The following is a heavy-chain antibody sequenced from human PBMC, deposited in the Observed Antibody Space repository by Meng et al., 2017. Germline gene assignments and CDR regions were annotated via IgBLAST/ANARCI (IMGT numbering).Heavy chain of an antibody. J-gene: IGHJ5*02. CDR2: INPNSGGT. D-gene: IGHD3-10*01. V-gene: IGHV1-2*02. Sequence: HVQLGQVGAEVKKPGASVKLSCRASGYTFIDAYVHWVRQAPGQGLEWMGWINPNSGGTNYAQKFQGRVTMTRDTSISTAYMELSRLRSDDTAVYYCASASFNYYGSGSYYSWGQGTLVTVSS. CDR3: ASASFNYYGSGSYYS. CDR1: GYTFIDAY.